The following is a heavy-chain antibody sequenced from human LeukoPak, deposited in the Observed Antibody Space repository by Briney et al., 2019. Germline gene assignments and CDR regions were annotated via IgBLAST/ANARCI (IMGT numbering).Heavy chain of an antibody. CDR2: ISYGGSNK. Sequence: PGRSLRLSCAASGFTFSSHGMHWVRQAPGKGPEWVAVISYGGSNKYYADSVKGRFTISRDNSKNTLYLQMNSLRAEDTAVYYCAKDSPPYYYDSSGYSNYFDYWGQGTLVTVSS. CDR3: AKDSPPYYYDSSGYSNYFDY. D-gene: IGHD3-22*01. CDR1: GFTFSSHG. V-gene: IGHV3-30*18. J-gene: IGHJ4*02.